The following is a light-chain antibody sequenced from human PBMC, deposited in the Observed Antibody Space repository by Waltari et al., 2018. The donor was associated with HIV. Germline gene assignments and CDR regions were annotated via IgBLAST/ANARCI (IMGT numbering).Light chain of an antibody. V-gene: IGLV2-14*03. CDR1: SRDVGGYNY. CDR2: DVI. CDR3: SSYTSSSTRV. J-gene: IGLJ3*02. Sequence: QSALTQPASVSGSPGQSITISCTGTSRDVGGYNYVYWYQRHPGKAPKPLIYDVINRPSGVSNRFSGSKSGNRASLTISGLQAEDEADYYCSSYTSSSTRVFGGGTTVTVL.